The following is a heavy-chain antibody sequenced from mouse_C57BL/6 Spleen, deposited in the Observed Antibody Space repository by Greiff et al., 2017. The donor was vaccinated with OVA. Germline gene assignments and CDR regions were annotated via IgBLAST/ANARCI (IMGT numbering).Heavy chain of an antibody. V-gene: IGHV1-26*01. CDR1: GYTFTDYY. J-gene: IGHJ3*01. CDR3: ARGGAQGFAY. Sequence: EVQLQQSGPELVKPGASVKISCKASGYTFTDYYMNWVKQSHGKSLEWIGDINPNNGGTSYNQKFKGKATLTVDKSSSTAYMELRSLTSEDSAVYYCARGGAQGFAYWGQGTLVTVSA. CDR2: INPNNGGT.